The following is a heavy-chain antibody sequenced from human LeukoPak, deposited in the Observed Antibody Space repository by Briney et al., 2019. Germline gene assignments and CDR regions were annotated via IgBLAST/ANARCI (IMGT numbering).Heavy chain of an antibody. V-gene: IGHV3-11*01. CDR1: GFTFSDYY. J-gene: IGHJ4*02. CDR2: ISSSSTTI. Sequence: GGSLRLSCAASGFTFSDYYMSWIRQAPGKGLEWVSYISSSSTTIYYADSVKGRFTISRDNAKNSLYLQMNSLKTEDTAVYYCTTDPSANGYLRGGIDYWGQGTLDTVSS. CDR3: TTDPSANGYLRGGIDY. D-gene: IGHD5-24*01.